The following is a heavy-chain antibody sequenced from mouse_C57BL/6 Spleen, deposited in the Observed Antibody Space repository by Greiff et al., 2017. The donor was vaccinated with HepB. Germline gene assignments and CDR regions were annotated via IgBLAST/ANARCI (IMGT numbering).Heavy chain of an antibody. CDR3: ARCSSRNYFDY. J-gene: IGHJ2*01. CDR1: GYTFTDYY. Sequence: VKLMESGAELVRPGASVKLSCKASGYTFTDYYINWVKQRPGQGLEWIARIYPGSGNTYYNEKFKGKATLTAEKSSSTAYMQLSSLTSEDSAVYFCARCSSRNYFDYWGQGTTLTVSS. D-gene: IGHD6-1*01. CDR2: IYPGSGNT. V-gene: IGHV1-76*01.